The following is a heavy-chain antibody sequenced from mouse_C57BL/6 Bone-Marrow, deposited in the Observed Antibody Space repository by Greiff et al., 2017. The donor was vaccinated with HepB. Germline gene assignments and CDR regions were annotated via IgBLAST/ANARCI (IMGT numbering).Heavy chain of an antibody. V-gene: IGHV1-50*01. CDR3: ARGYYGSSFDY. CDR2: IDPSDSYT. J-gene: IGHJ2*01. CDR1: GYTFTSYW. D-gene: IGHD1-1*01. Sequence: QVQLQQPGAELVKPGASVKLSCKASGYTFTSYWMQWVKQRPGQGLEWIGEIDPSDSYTNYNQKFKGKATFTVDTSSRTAYMQISSLTSEDSAVYYCARGYYGSSFDYWGEGTTLTVSS.